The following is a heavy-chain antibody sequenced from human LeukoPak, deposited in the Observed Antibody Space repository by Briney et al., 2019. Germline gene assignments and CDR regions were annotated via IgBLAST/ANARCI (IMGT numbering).Heavy chain of an antibody. Sequence: PSETLSLTCTVSGGSISSYYWTWIRQPAGKGLEWIGRIHPSGTTNHNPFLKSRVIMSLDMSNNQFSLKVRSVTAADTAGYYCARETEVPGGRSWDFWGQGTLVTVSS. J-gene: IGHJ4*01. CDR3: ARETEVPGGRSWDF. V-gene: IGHV4-4*07. CDR1: GGSISSYY. CDR2: IHPSGTT. D-gene: IGHD6-19*01.